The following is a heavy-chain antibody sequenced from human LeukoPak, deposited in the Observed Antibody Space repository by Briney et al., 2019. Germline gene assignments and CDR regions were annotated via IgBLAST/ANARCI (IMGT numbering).Heavy chain of an antibody. CDR3: ASGGYSYGFDY. CDR2: IYHSGST. CDR1: GGSISSGGYS. V-gene: IGHV4-30-2*01. D-gene: IGHD5-18*01. Sequence: PSQTLSLTCAVSGGSISSGGYSWNWIRRPPGKGLEWIGYIYHSGSTYYNPSLKSRVTISVDRSKNQFSLKLSSVTAADTAVYYCASGGYSYGFDYWGQGTLVTVSS. J-gene: IGHJ4*02.